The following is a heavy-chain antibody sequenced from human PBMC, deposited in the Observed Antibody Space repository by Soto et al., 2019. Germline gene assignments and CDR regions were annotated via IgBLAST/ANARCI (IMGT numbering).Heavy chain of an antibody. J-gene: IGHJ4*02. D-gene: IGHD1-26*01. CDR3: ARVVGGGSYYFDY. CDR1: GGSISSYY. V-gene: IGHV4-59*01. CDR2: IYYSGST. Sequence: SETLSLTCAVSGGSISSYYWSWIRQPPGKGLEWIGYIYYSGSTNYNPSLKSRVTISVDTSKNQFSLKLSSVTAADTAVYYCARVVGGGSYYFDYWGQGTLVTVSS.